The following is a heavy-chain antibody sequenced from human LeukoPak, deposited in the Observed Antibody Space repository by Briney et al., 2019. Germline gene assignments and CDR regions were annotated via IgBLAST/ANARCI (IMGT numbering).Heavy chain of an antibody. CDR1: GGTFSSYA. J-gene: IGHJ5*02. CDR3: ARLSSSTTGWFDP. CDR2: IIPIFGTA. D-gene: IGHD1/OR15-1a*01. V-gene: IGHV1-69*05. Sequence: SVKVSCKASGGTFSSYAISWVRQAPGQGLEWMGGIIPIFGTANYAQKFQGRVTITTDESTSTAYMELSSLRSEDTAVYYCARLSSSTTGWFDPWGQGTLVTVSP.